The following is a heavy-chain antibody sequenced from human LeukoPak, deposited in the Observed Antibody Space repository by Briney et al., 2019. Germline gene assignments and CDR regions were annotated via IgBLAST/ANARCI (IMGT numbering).Heavy chain of an antibody. CDR2: ISWNSGSI. V-gene: IGHV3-9*01. J-gene: IGHJ4*02. Sequence: GGSLRLSCAASGFTFDDYAMHWVRQAPGKGLEWVSGISWNSGSIGYADSVKGRFTISRDNAKNSLYLQMNSQRAEDTALYYCAKRSSGYLAYFDYWGQGTLVTVSS. D-gene: IGHD3-22*01. CDR3: AKRSSGYLAYFDY. CDR1: GFTFDDYA.